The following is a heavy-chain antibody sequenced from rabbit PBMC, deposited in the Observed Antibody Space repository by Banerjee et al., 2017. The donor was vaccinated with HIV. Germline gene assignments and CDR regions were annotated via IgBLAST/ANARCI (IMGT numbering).Heavy chain of an antibody. CDR2: IAAGSSGGT. D-gene: IGHD4-1*01. V-gene: IGHV1S45*01. J-gene: IGHJ4*01. Sequence: QQQLEESGGGLVKPGGTLTLTCKASGFDLSSNAMCWVRQAPGKGLEWIACIAAGSSGGTYYASWAKGRFTISKTSSTTVTLQMTSLTAADTASYFCARDLAGVIGWNFNLWGQGTLVTVS. CDR3: ARDLAGVIGWNFNL. CDR1: GFDLSSNA.